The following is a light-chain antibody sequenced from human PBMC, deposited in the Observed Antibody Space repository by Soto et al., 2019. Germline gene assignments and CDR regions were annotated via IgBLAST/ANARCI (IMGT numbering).Light chain of an antibody. CDR3: QQSYSPLRT. Sequence: DIQVTQSPSSLSASIGDRVTITCRASQSVRTHLNWYHQKPGKAPELLIYAASSLQAGVPSRFSGSGSGTDFTLTISSLHPEDFGDYYCQQSYSPLRTFGQGTNLEIK. J-gene: IGKJ2*01. CDR1: QSVRTH. CDR2: AAS. V-gene: IGKV1-39*01.